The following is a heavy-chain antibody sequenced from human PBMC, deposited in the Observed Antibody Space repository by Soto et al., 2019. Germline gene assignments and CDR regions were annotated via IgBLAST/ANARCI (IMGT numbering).Heavy chain of an antibody. CDR1: GFTFSSYA. CDR2: ISGSGGST. J-gene: IGHJ5*02. CDR3: AKDVPVNNPRNWFDP. Sequence: EVPLLESGGGLVQPGGSLRLSCAASGFTFSSYAMSWVRQAPGKGLEWVSAISGSGGSTYYADSVKGRFTITRDNSKNPLYLPMNSLRAADTAVYYCAKDVPVNNPRNWFDPWGQGTLVTVSS. D-gene: IGHD4-4*01. V-gene: IGHV3-23*01.